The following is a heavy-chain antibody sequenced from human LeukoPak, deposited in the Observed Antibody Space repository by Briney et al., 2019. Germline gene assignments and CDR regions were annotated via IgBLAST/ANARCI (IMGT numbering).Heavy chain of an antibody. J-gene: IGHJ4*02. V-gene: IGHV3-30*02. CDR3: AKGTVTTWLWRLNYFDY. CDR1: GFTFSSYG. Sequence: GGSLRLSCAASGFTFSSYGMHWVRQAPGKGLEWVAFIRYDGNNKNYADSVKGRFTISRDNSKNTLYLQMNSLRAEDTAVYYCAKGTVTTWLWRLNYFDYWGQGTLVTVSS. CDR2: IRYDGNNK. D-gene: IGHD4-17*01.